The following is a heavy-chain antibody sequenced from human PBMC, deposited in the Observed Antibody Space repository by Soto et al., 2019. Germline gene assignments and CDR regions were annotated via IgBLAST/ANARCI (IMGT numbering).Heavy chain of an antibody. V-gene: IGHV3-30*18. CDR2: ISYDGSNK. D-gene: IGHD2-2*02. CDR1: GFAFSDYT. CDR3: AKDRAIPTTNYGMDV. J-gene: IGHJ6*02. Sequence: PGGSLRLSCAASGFAFSDYTMNWVRQAPGKGLEWVAVISYDGSNKYYADSVKGRFTISRDNSKNTLYLQMNSLRAEDTAVYYCAKDRAIPTTNYGMDVWGQGTTVTVSS.